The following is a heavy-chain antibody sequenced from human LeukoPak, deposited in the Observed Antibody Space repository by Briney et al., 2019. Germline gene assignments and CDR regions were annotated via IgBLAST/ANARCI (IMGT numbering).Heavy chain of an antibody. CDR3: ARDRIAAAGTIDAFDI. D-gene: IGHD6-13*01. V-gene: IGHV3-11*04. J-gene: IGHJ3*02. CDR2: ISSSGSTI. Sequence: GGSLRLSCAASGFTFSDYYMSWIRQAPGKGLERVPYISSSGSTIYYADSVKGRFTISRDNAKNSLYLQMNSLRAEDTAVYYCARDRIAAAGTIDAFDIWGQGTMVTVSS. CDR1: GFTFSDYY.